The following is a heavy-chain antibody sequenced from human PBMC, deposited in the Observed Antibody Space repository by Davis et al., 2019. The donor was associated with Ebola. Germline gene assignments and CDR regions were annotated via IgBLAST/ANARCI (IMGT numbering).Heavy chain of an antibody. V-gene: IGHV4-34*01. Sequence: MPSETLSLTCAVYGGFFSGYYWSWIRQPPGKGLEWIGEINHSGSTNYNPSLKSRVTISVDTSKNLFSLKLSSVTAADTAVYYCARGPDYDYVWGSYRLTYYFDYWCQGTLVTVSS. CDR1: GGFFSGYY. D-gene: IGHD3-16*02. CDR2: INHSGST. J-gene: IGHJ4*02. CDR3: ARGPDYDYVWGSYRLTYYFDY.